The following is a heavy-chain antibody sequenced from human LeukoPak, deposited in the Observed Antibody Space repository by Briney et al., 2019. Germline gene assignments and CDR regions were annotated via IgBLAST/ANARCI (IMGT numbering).Heavy chain of an antibody. CDR1: GFTFSSYE. CDR3: ARENYYDSSGYGMDV. V-gene: IGHV3-48*03. J-gene: IGHJ6*02. Sequence: GGSLRLSCAASGFTFSSYEMNWVRQARGKGLEWFSYISSSGSTIYYADSVEGRFTISRDNAKNSPYLQMNSLRAEDTAVYYCARENYYDSSGYGMDVWGQGTTVTVSS. CDR2: ISSSGSTI. D-gene: IGHD3-22*01.